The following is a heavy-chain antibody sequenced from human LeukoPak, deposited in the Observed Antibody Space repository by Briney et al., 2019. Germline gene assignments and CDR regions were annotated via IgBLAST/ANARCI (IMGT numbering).Heavy chain of an antibody. J-gene: IGHJ4*02. CDR3: ARDLAWGAFDY. CDR1: GFTFSSYY. D-gene: IGHD7-27*01. Sequence: GGSLRLSCAASGFTFSSYYMNWVRLAPGKGLEWVSGVSPPGGGTYYADSVKGRFTISRDDSRNTLSLQMNSLRVEDTAVYYCARDLAWGAFDYWGQGILVAVSS. V-gene: IGHV3-23*01. CDR2: VSPPGGGT.